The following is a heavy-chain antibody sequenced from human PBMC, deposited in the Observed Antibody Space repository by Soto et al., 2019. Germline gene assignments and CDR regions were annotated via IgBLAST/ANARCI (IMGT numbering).Heavy chain of an antibody. CDR1: GFTFSSYA. D-gene: IGHD3-9*01. Sequence: GGSLRLSCAASGFTFSSYAMSWVRQAPGKGLEWVSAISGSGGSTYYADSVKGRFTISRDNSKNTLYLQMNSLRAEDTAVDYCAKDQGGLLRYFDWYTHDAFDIWGQGTMVTVSS. CDR2: ISGSGGST. J-gene: IGHJ3*02. CDR3: AKDQGGLLRYFDWYTHDAFDI. V-gene: IGHV3-23*01.